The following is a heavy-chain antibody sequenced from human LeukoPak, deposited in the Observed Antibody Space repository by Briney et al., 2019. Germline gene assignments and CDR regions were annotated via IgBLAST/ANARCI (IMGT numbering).Heavy chain of an antibody. V-gene: IGHV4-39*01. Sequence: SETLSLTCTVSGGSISSSGYYWGWIRQPPGKGLEWVGSIYYSGTTYYNPFLKSRLTISVDTSKNQFSLKLSSVTAADTAVYYCARLRGGYIATRDWGQGALVTVSS. CDR1: GGSISSSGYY. J-gene: IGHJ4*02. D-gene: IGHD6-6*01. CDR3: ARLRGGYIATRD. CDR2: IYYSGTT.